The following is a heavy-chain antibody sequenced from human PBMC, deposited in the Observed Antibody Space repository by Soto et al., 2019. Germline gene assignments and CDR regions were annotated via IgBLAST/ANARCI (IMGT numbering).Heavy chain of an antibody. V-gene: IGHV1-69*06. CDR2: IIPIFGSP. CDR3: AGQPNDQEDYYNGMEV. D-gene: IGHD2-8*01. J-gene: IGHJ6*02. CDR1: GGAFIRYG. Sequence: QVQLVQSGAEVKKPGSSVKVSCTASGGAFIRYGISRVRQAPGQGLEWMGGIIPIFGSPNYAQRFKGRVTVSADISTNTAYMTLSSLKSEDTAVYYCAGQPNDQEDYYNGMEVWGQGTPVTVSS.